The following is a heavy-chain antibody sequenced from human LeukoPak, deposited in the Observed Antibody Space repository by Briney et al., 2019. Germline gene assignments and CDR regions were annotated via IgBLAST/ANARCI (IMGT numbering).Heavy chain of an antibody. CDR2: ISDSGGST. J-gene: IGHJ4*02. Sequence: PGGSQGLLCAASGFTFSSYAMSWVRQAPGKGLEWVSAISDSGGSTYYADSVKGRFTTYRDNSKNTLYLQMNSLRAEDTAVYYCAKPDYGGNYISRLGCDYGGGESLVSVSS. V-gene: IGHV3-23*01. CDR1: GFTFSSYA. D-gene: IGHD4-23*01. CDR3: AKPDYGGNYISRLGCDY.